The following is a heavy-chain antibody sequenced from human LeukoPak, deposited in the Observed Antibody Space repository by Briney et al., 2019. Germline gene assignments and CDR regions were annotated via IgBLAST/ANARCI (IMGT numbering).Heavy chain of an antibody. V-gene: IGHV3-23*01. Sequence: PGASLRLSCAASGFTFSSYAMSWVRQAPGKGLEWVSATSGSGGSTYYADSAKGRFTISRDNSKNTLYLQMNSLRAEDTAVYYCAKDNDPPGIYYYYGMDVWGQGTTVTVSS. CDR1: GFTFSSYA. J-gene: IGHJ6*02. CDR2: TSGSGGST. CDR3: AKDNDPPGIYYYYGMDV. D-gene: IGHD3-10*01.